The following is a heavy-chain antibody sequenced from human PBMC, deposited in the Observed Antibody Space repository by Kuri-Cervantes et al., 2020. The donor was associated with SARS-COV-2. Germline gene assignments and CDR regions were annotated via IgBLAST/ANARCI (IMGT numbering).Heavy chain of an antibody. CDR2: IKQDGSEK. Sequence: LSLTCAASGFTFSSYWMSWVRQAPGKGLEWVANIKQDGSEKYYVDSVKGRFTISRDNAKNSLYLQMNSLRAEDTAVYYCARDEIAYDFWSGYYLGYWGQGTLVTVSS. D-gene: IGHD3-3*01. V-gene: IGHV3-7*01. J-gene: IGHJ4*02. CDR1: GFTFSSYW. CDR3: ARDEIAYDFWSGYYLGY.